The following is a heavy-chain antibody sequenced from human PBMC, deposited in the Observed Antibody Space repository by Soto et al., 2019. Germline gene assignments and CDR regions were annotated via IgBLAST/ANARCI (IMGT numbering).Heavy chain of an antibody. Sequence: QDHLVQSGAEVKKPGASAKVSCKASGYTFKNYGINWVRQAPGRGLEWVAWISAYNGETSYAQHFQGRVTVTTQTLTNTAYMELRRLRPDDTAVYFCVLGGLETGYYRDMDYWGQGTLVSVSS. J-gene: IGHJ4*02. V-gene: IGHV1-18*04. CDR2: ISAYNGET. D-gene: IGHD3-9*01. CDR1: GYTFKNYG. CDR3: VLGGLETGYYRDMDY.